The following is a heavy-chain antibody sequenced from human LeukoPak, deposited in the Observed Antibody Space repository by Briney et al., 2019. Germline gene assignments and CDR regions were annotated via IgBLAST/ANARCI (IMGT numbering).Heavy chain of an antibody. CDR1: GGSISSYY. D-gene: IGHD4-17*01. CDR3: ARHGYGDYGGAFDI. CDR2: IYYSGST. V-gene: IGHV4-59*01. Sequence: SETLSLTCTVSGGSISSYYWSWIRQPPGRGLEWIGYIYYSGSTNYNPSLKSRVTISVDTSKNQFSLKLSSVTAADTAVYYCARHGYGDYGGAFDIWGQGTMVTVSS. J-gene: IGHJ3*02.